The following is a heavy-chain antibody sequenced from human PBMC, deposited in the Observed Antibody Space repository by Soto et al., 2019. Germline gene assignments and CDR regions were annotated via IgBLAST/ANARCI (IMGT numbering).Heavy chain of an antibody. CDR3: AHRVLRTVFGLVTTTVIYFDF. J-gene: IGHJ4*02. Sequence: QITLNESGPTQVKPRQTLTLTCTFSGFSLTTSGVGVGWIRQSPGKAPEWLALTYWDDDKRYSPPLKSRLTITTDSSKNQVVLTMADLDTADTATYYCAHRVLRTVFGLVTTTVIYFDFWGQGTPVAVSS. CDR2: TYWDDDK. CDR1: GFSLTTSGVG. D-gene: IGHD3-3*01. V-gene: IGHV2-5*02.